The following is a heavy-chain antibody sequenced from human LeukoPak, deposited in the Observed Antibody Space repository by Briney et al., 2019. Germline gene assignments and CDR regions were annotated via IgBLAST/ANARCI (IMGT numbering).Heavy chain of an antibody. D-gene: IGHD6-13*01. CDR3: AKDLSTSWYYFDY. V-gene: IGHV3-74*01. J-gene: IGHJ4*02. CDR1: GFTFSSYW. Sequence: GGSLRLSCAASGFTFSSYWMHWVRQAPGKGLVWVSRINTDGSSTTYADSVKGRFTISRDNAKNTLYLQMNSLRTDDTAVYYCAKDLSTSWYYFDYWGQGTLVTVSS. CDR2: INTDGSST.